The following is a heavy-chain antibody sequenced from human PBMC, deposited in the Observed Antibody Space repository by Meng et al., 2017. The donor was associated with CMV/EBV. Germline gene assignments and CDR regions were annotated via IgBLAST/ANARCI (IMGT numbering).Heavy chain of an antibody. D-gene: IGHD2-2*02. CDR3: SRIRAIVVVPAAIRVDAFDI. CDR1: GFSLSNARMG. V-gene: IGHV2-26*01. Sequence: SGPTLVKPTETLTLTRTVSGFSLSNARMGVSWIRQPPGKALEWLAHIFSNDEKSYSTSLKSRLTISKDTSKSQVVLTMTNMDPVDTATYYCSRIRAIVVVPAAIRVDAFDIWGQGTMVTVSS. J-gene: IGHJ3*02. CDR2: IFSNDEK.